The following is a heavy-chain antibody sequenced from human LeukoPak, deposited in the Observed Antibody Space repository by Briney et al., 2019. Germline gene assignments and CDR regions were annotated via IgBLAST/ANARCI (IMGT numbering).Heavy chain of an antibody. CDR3: AKGGHSSGWYHDY. V-gene: IGHV4-61*01. Sequence: SETLSLTCIVSGGSVRSDNYYWSWIRQPPGRGLEWIGYIYYSGSTNYNPSLKSRITISVDTSKNQFSLKLSSVTAADTAVYYCAKGGHSSGWYHDYWGQGTLVIVSS. J-gene: IGHJ4*02. CDR2: IYYSGST. D-gene: IGHD6-19*01. CDR1: GGSVRSDNYY.